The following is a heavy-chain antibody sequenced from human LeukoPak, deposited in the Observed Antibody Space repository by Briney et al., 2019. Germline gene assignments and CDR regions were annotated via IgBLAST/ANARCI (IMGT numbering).Heavy chain of an antibody. CDR3: ARAPSQYYYDSSGYSPGGY. D-gene: IGHD3-22*01. CDR2: INPNSGGT. Sequence: ASVKVSCKASGYTFTGYFMHWVRQAPGQGLECMGWINPNSGGTNYAQKFQGRVTMTRDTSISTAYMELSRLRSDDTAVYYCARAPSQYYYDSSGYSPGGYWGQGTLVTVSS. J-gene: IGHJ4*02. V-gene: IGHV1-2*02. CDR1: GYTFTGYF.